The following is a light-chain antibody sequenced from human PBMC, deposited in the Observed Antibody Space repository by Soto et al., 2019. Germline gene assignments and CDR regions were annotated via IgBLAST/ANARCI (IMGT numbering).Light chain of an antibody. CDR1: SSDVGYYNY. CDR3: CSYAGSYTFYV. J-gene: IGLJ1*01. Sequence: QSALTQPRSVSGSPGQSVTISCTGTSSDVGYYNYVSWYQQHPGKAPKLMIYDVGKRPSGVPDRFSGSKSGNTASLTISGVQAEDEADYYCCSYAGSYTFYVFGTGTKVTVL. V-gene: IGLV2-11*01. CDR2: DVG.